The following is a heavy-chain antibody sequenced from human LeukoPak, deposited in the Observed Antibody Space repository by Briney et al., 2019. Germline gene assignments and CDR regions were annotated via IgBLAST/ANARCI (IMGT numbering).Heavy chain of an antibody. V-gene: IGHV1-69*05. CDR1: GGTFSSYA. Sequence: SVKVSCKASGGTFSSYAISWVRHAPGQGLEWMGGIIPIFGTANYAQKFQGRVTITTDESTSTAYMELSSLRSEDTAVYYCASQKVYYDFWSGYHPLYYYYMDVWGKGTTVTVSS. J-gene: IGHJ6*03. CDR3: ASQKVYYDFWSGYHPLYYYYMDV. CDR2: IIPIFGTA. D-gene: IGHD3-3*01.